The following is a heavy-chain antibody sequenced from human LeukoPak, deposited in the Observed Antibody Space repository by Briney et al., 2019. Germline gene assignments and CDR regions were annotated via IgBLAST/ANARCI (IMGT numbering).Heavy chain of an antibody. CDR2: IKQDGSEK. J-gene: IGHJ4*02. Sequence: GGSLRLSCAASGFTFSSYWMSWVRQAPGKGLEWVANIKQDGSEKYYVDSVKGRFTISRDNAKNSLYLQMNSLRSEDTAVYYCARDPNHCSGGSCYSGGWGQGTLVTVSS. D-gene: IGHD2-15*01. CDR3: ARDPNHCSGGSCYSGG. V-gene: IGHV3-7*03. CDR1: GFTFSSYW.